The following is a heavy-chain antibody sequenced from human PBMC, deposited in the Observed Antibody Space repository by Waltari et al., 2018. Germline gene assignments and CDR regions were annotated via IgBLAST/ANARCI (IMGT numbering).Heavy chain of an antibody. CDR1: GFTFSSYA. V-gene: IGHV3-23*03. J-gene: IGHJ4*02. Sequence: EVQLLESGGGLVQPGGSLRLSCAASGFTFSSYAMSWVRQAPGKGLEWCSVIYSGGSTYYADAVNGRFTISRDNSKNTLYLQMNSLRAEDTAVYYCAKDGPHSYGYNGYWGQGTLVTVSS. CDR2: IYSGGST. D-gene: IGHD5-18*01. CDR3: AKDGPHSYGYNGY.